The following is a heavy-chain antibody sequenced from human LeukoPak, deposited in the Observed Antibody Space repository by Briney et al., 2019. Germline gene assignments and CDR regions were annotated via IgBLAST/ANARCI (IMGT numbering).Heavy chain of an antibody. J-gene: IGHJ4*02. CDR2: IKQDGSEK. V-gene: IGHV3-7*01. CDR1: GFTFSSYW. CDR3: ARDAELLWFGELFHFDY. Sequence: GGSLRLSCAASGFTFSSYWMSWVRQAPGKGLEWVANIKQDGSEKYYVDFVKGRFTISRDNAKNSLYLQMNSLRAEDTAVYYCARDAELLWFGELFHFDYWGQGTLVTVSS. D-gene: IGHD3-10*01.